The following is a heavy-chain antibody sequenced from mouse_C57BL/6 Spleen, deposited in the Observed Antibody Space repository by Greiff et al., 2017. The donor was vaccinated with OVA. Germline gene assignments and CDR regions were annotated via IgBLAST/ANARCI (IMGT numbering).Heavy chain of an antibody. J-gene: IGHJ4*01. CDR2: IDPNSGGT. V-gene: IGHV1-72*01. D-gene: IGHD4-1*01. CDR1: GYPFTSSG. CDR3: ARRGELFYAMDY. Sequence: QVQLQQPGAELVKPGASVRLSCKASGYPFTSSGMQWVKQGPGRALEWIGRIDPNSGGTKYNEKFKSKATLTVDKPSSTAYMQLSSLTSEDSAVYYCARRGELFYAMDYWGQGTSVTVSS.